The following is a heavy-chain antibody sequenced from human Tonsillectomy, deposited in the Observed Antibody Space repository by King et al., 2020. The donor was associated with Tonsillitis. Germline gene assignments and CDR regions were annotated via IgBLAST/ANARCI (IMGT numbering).Heavy chain of an antibody. J-gene: IGHJ5*02. D-gene: IGHD3-3*01. CDR1: GFTFSSYW. CDR2: IKQDGSEK. V-gene: IGHV3-7*03. CDR3: ARDRLVRGLLGVVNTRWFDP. Sequence: VQLVESGGGLVQPGGSLRLSCAASGFTFSSYWMSWVRQAPGKGLEWVANIKQDGSEKYYVDSVKGRFTISRDNAKNSLYLQMNSLRAEDTAVYYCARDRLVRGLLGVVNTRWFDPWGQGTLVTVSS.